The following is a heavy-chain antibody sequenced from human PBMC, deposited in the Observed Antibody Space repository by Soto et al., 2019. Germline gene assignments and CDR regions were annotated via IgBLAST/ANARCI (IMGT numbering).Heavy chain of an antibody. J-gene: IGHJ6*02. D-gene: IGHD2-2*01. CDR2: ISGSGGST. Sequence: GGSLRLSCAASGFTFSSYAMSWVRQAPGKGLEWVSAISGSGGSTYYADSVKGRFTISRDNSKNTLYLQMNSLRAEDTAVYYCAKDQDIVLVPAAMMFRNYYGMDVWGQGTTVTVPS. CDR1: GFTFSSYA. V-gene: IGHV3-23*01. CDR3: AKDQDIVLVPAAMMFRNYYGMDV.